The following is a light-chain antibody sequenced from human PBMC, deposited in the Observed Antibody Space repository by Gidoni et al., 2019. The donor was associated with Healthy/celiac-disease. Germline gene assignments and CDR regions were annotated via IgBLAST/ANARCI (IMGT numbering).Light chain of an antibody. CDR1: QSISSY. J-gene: IGKJ2*01. CDR3: QQSYSTPEYT. Sequence: DIQMTQSPSSLSASVGDRVTITCRASQSISSYLNWYQQKPGKAPKLLIYAASSLQSGVPSRFSGSGAGTDFTPTISSMQQEEFATYYCQQSYSTPEYTFGQGTKLEIK. V-gene: IGKV1-39*01. CDR2: AAS.